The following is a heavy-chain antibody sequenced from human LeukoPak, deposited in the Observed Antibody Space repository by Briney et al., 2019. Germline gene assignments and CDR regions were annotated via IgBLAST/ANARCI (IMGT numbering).Heavy chain of an antibody. V-gene: IGHV1-2*04. CDR1: GYTITDYY. CDR3: ARDKFIVETPLYGMDV. D-gene: IGHD3-16*02. Sequence: ASVKVSCKASGYTITDYYIHWVRQAPGQGLEWMGWINPNSGGTNYAQKFQGWVTMTRDTSISTAYMELSRLRSDDTAVYYCARDKFIVETPLYGMDVWGQGTTVTVSS. CDR2: INPNSGGT. J-gene: IGHJ6*02.